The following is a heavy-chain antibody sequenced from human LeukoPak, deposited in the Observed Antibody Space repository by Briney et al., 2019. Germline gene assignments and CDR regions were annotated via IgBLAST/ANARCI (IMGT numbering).Heavy chain of an antibody. V-gene: IGHV3-66*02. CDR1: GFTASSNY. J-gene: IGHJ4*02. CDR3: ARDLLTYDFWSGYGY. Sequence: TGGSLRLSCAASGFTASSNYMSWVRQAPGKGLEWVSVIYSGGSTYYADYVKGRFTISRDNSNHQLYLQMTSLRAEDTAVYYCARDLLTYDFWSGYGYWGQGTLVTVSS. D-gene: IGHD3-3*01. CDR2: IYSGGST.